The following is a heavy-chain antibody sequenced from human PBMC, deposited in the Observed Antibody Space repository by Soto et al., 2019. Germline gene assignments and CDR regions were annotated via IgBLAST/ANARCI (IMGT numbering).Heavy chain of an antibody. Sequence: PGGSLRLSCAASGFTFSSYSMNWVRQAPGKGLEWVSYISSSSSTIYYADSVKGRFTISRDNAKNSLYLQMNSLRDEDTAVYYCARVGETRRADEKYDFWSAFRAAYYYYGMDVWGQGTTVTVSS. CDR3: ARVGETRRADEKYDFWSAFRAAYYYYGMDV. CDR2: ISSSSSTI. D-gene: IGHD3-3*01. CDR1: GFTFSSYS. V-gene: IGHV3-48*02. J-gene: IGHJ6*02.